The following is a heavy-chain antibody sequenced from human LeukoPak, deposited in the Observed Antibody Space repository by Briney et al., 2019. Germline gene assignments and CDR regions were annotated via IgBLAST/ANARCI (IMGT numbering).Heavy chain of an antibody. D-gene: IGHD3-22*01. CDR2: ISWDGGST. CDR1: GFTLSSYG. V-gene: IGHV3-43*01. CDR3: TSYYYDDNYFYYMDV. J-gene: IGHJ6*03. Sequence: GGSLRLSCAASGFTLSSYGMSWVRQAPGKGLEWVSLISWDGGSTYYADSVKGRFTISRDNSKNSLYLQMNSLRTEDTAVYYCTSYYYDDNYFYYMDVWGTGTTVTVSS.